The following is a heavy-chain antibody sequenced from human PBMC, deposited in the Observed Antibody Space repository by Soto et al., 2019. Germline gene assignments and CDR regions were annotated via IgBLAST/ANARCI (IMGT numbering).Heavy chain of an antibody. Sequence: QVQLVQSGAEVKKPGSSVKVSCKASGGTFSSYGISWVRQAPGQGLEWMGGIIPLLGTANYAQKFQGRVTFIADTSTTIAYMELRSLRSEDTAAYYCARRVVVHGLDIWGQGTLVTVSS. CDR3: ARRVVVHGLDI. CDR1: GGTFSSYG. J-gene: IGHJ3*02. D-gene: IGHD2-15*01. V-gene: IGHV1-69*14. CDR2: IIPLLGTA.